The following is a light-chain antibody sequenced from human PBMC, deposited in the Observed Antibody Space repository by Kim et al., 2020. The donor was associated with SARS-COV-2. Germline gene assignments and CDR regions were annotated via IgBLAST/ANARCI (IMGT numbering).Light chain of an antibody. V-gene: IGKV3-11*01. CDR1: QSVDSC. CDR2: DTS. J-gene: IGKJ5*01. Sequence: PGETATLSCRASQSVDSCLAWYQQKPGQAPRLLIYDTSNRATGIPARFSGSGSGTDFTLTISSLEPEDFAVYYCQQRSKWPPMTFGQGTRLEIK. CDR3: QQRSKWPPMT.